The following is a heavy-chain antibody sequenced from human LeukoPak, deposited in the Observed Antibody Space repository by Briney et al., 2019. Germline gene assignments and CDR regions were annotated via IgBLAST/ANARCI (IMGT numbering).Heavy chain of an antibody. CDR2: ISAYNGNT. V-gene: IGHV1-18*01. D-gene: IGHD6-13*01. J-gene: IGHJ4*02. CDR3: ARDPSVSGYSSSWYYY. CDR1: GYTFTSYG. Sequence: GASVKVSCKASGYTFTSYGISWVRQAPGQGLEWMGWISAYNGNTNYAQKLQGRVTMTTDTPTSTAYMELRSLRSDDTAVYYCARDPSVSGYSSSWYYYWGQGTLVTVSS.